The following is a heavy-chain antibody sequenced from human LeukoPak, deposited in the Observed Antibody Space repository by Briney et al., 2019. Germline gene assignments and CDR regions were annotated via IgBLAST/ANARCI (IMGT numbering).Heavy chain of an antibody. CDR2: IKSKTDGGTT. CDR1: GFTFSKAW. CDR3: TTDNSDYDILTGYNYFDY. J-gene: IGHJ4*02. D-gene: IGHD3-9*01. V-gene: IGHV3-15*01. Sequence: GRSLRLSCAASGFTFSKAWMSWVRQAPGEGLEWVGRIKSKTDGGTTDYAGPVKGRFTISRDDSKNTRYLQMNSLKNQDTAVYYCTTDNSDYDILTGYNYFDYWGQGTLVTVSS.